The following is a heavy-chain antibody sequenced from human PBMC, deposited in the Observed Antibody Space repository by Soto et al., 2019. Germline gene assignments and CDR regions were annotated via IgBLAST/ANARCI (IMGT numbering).Heavy chain of an antibody. CDR2: INAGNGNT. V-gene: IGHV1-3*01. J-gene: IGHJ4*02. Sequence: ASVKVSCKASGYTFTSYAMHWVRQAPGQRLEWMGWINAGNGNTKYSQKFQGRVTITRDTSASTAYMELSSLRSEDTAVYYCARWEEQWLALDYWGQGTLVTVSS. CDR1: GYTFTSYA. D-gene: IGHD6-19*01. CDR3: ARWEEQWLALDY.